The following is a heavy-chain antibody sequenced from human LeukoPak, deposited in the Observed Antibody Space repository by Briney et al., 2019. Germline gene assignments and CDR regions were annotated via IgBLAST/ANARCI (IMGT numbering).Heavy chain of an antibody. CDR2: ISGYSGKT. CDR1: GYTFTIYG. CDR3: ARDPGYTGYDSFDY. V-gene: IGHV1-18*04. D-gene: IGHD5-12*01. Sequence: ASVTVSFKASGYTFTIYGVSWARQAPGQGLEWMGWISGYSGKTSYEQKFQGRVTITTDTSKNTAHMELRSLRSDDTAVYYCARDPGYTGYDSFDYWGQGTLVTVSS. J-gene: IGHJ4*02.